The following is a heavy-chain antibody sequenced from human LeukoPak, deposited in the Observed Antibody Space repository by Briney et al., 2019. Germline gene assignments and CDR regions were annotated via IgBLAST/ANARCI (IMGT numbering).Heavy chain of an antibody. Sequence: WASVKVSCKASGYTFTGYYMHWVRQAPGQGLEWVGWINPNSGSTNYAQKFQGRVTMTRDTSISTAYMELSRLRSDDTAVYYCARLSGDYYFDYWGQGTLVTVSS. J-gene: IGHJ4*02. CDR3: ARLSGDYYFDY. CDR1: GYTFTGYY. D-gene: IGHD7-27*01. V-gene: IGHV1-2*02. CDR2: INPNSGST.